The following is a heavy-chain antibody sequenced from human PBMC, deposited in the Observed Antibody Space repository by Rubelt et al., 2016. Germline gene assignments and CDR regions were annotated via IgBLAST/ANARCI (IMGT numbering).Heavy chain of an antibody. V-gene: IGHV3-23*01. CDR3: AIDSWQQLVY. Sequence: GKGLEWVSAISGSGGSTYYADSVKGRFTISRDNSKNTLYLQMNSLRAEDTAVYYCAIDSWQQLVYWGQGTLVTVSS. D-gene: IGHD6-13*01. CDR2: ISGSGGST. J-gene: IGHJ4*02.